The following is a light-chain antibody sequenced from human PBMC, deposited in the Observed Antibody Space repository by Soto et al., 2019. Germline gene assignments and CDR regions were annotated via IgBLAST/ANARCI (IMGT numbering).Light chain of an antibody. V-gene: IGKV3-15*01. CDR2: GAS. Sequence: EIVMTQSPATLSVSPGERATLSCRASQSVSSNLAWYQQKPGQAPRLLIYGASTRATGITARFSGSGSGTEFTLTISSLQSEDFAVHYCQQYNNWPPNTFGQGTKLEIK. CDR1: QSVSSN. J-gene: IGKJ2*01. CDR3: QQYNNWPPNT.